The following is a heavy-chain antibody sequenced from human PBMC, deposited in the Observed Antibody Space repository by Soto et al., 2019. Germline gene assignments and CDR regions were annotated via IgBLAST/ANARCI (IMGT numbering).Heavy chain of an antibody. J-gene: IGHJ4*02. V-gene: IGHV4-4*02. CDR2: IFHSGTT. Sequence: SETLSLTCAVSGGSISSNYWWSWVRQPPGKGLEWIGEIFHSGTTSYNPSLKSRVTISMDKSDNQFSLKLNSVTAADTAVYYCARNPFDYWGQGTLVTVSS. CDR1: GGSISSNYW. CDR3: ARNPFDY.